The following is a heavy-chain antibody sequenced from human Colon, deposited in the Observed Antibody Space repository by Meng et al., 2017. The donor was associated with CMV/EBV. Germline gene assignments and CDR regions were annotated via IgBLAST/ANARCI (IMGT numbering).Heavy chain of an antibody. V-gene: IGHV4-39*07. CDR1: GGSISSSSYY. D-gene: IGHD3-22*01. CDR2: IYYSGST. Sequence: SETLSLTCTVSGGSISSSSYYWGWIRQPPGKGLEWIGSIYYSGSTYYNPSLKSRVTISVDTSKNQFSLKLSSVTAAETAVYYCARDQGGGYDSSGSYYFDYWGQGTLVTVSS. J-gene: IGHJ4*02. CDR3: ARDQGGGYDSSGSYYFDY.